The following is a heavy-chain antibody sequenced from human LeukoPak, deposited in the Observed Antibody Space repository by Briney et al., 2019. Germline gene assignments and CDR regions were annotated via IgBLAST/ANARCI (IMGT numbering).Heavy chain of an antibody. CDR3: ARDRNSGSSLDI. J-gene: IGHJ3*02. CDR1: GYTFTAYY. CDR2: INPNSGGT. V-gene: IGHV1-2*02. Sequence: GASVKVSCRASGYTFTAYYMHWVRQAPGQGLEWMGWINPNSGGTKYAQKFQGRVTMTRDTSISTAYMELSSLKSDDTAVYYCARDRNSGSSLDIWGQGTMLTVSS. D-gene: IGHD6-6*01.